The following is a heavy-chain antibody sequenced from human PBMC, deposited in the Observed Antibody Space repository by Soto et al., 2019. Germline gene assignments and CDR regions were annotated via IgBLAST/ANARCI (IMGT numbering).Heavy chain of an antibody. CDR1: GFTFSSYS. Sequence: EVQLVESGGGLVQPGGSLRLSCAASGFTFSSYSMNWVRQAPGKGLEWVSYISSSSSTIYYADSVKGRFTISRDNAKNSLYLQMNSLGDEDTAVYYCARVDGNYESSGYYYVPCYYYYGMDVWGQGTTVTVSS. V-gene: IGHV3-48*02. J-gene: IGHJ6*02. CDR3: ARVDGNYESSGYYYVPCYYYYGMDV. D-gene: IGHD3-22*01. CDR2: ISSSSSTI.